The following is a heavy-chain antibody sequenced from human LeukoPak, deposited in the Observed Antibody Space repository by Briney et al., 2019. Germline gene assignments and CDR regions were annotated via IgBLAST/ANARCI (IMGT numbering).Heavy chain of an antibody. J-gene: IGHJ3*02. CDR1: GFTFSDYY. D-gene: IGHD1-7*01. CDR3: GRDFGLIGTKRSFDI. V-gene: IGHV3-11*01. CDR2: ISGTGTTI. Sequence: GGSLRLSCAASGFTFSDYYMGWIRQAPGKGLEWLSYISGTGTTIFYADSVRGRFTISRDNAKNSLDLQMNSLRAEDTAVYFCGRDFGLIGTKRSFDIWGQGTMVTVSS.